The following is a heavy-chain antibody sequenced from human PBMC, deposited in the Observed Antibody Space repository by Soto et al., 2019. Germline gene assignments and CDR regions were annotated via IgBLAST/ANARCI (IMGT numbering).Heavy chain of an antibody. J-gene: IGHJ4*02. D-gene: IGHD5-18*01. CDR1: GFTFSSYA. CDR3: AKVGFPYSYGYLFYY. Sequence: PGGSLRLSCAASGFTFSSYAMSWVRQAPGKGLEWVSAVSAGGGNTYYADSVKGRFTISRDNSKNTLYLQMNSLRVEDTAVYYCAKVGFPYSYGYLFYYRAQGTLVTVSS. CDR2: VSAGGGNT. V-gene: IGHV3-23*01.